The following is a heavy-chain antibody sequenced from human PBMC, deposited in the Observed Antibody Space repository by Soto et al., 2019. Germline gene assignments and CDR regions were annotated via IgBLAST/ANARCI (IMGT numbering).Heavy chain of an antibody. V-gene: IGHV3-23*01. J-gene: IGHJ4*02. CDR1: GFTFSTYA. CDR3: AKERPRRTSGYFFVY. Sequence: EVQLLESGGKLVQPGGSLTLSCAASGFTFSTYAMAWVRQAPGKGLEWVSGVSASGLNTDYADPVKGRFYISRDNAKNTGSPHTNSLRAEATGWYYCAKERPRRTSGYFFVYWGQGTRVTVSS. CDR2: VSASGLNT. D-gene: IGHD7-27*01.